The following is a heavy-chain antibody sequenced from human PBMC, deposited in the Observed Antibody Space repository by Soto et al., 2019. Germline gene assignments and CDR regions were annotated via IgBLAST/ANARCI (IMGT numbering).Heavy chain of an antibody. J-gene: IGHJ6*03. CDR2: ISSNGGST. Sequence: GASLTLSYAAPGFTYSSYTMQWVRQAPGKGLEHVSAISSNGGSTHYANSVKGRFSISRDNSKNTLYLQMGSLRADDMAVYYCARGGLYYYYYMDVWGKGTTVTVSS. CDR1: GFTYSSYT. CDR3: ARGGLYYYYYMDV. V-gene: IGHV3-64*01.